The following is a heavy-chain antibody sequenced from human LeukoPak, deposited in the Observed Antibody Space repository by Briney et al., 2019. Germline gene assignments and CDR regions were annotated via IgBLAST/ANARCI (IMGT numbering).Heavy chain of an antibody. CDR2: INPADSET. CDR1: GYRFSNFW. Sequence: GESLKISCKGSGYRFSNFWIGWVRQMPGKGLEWMGIINPADSETRYSPSFQGQVTISADKSISTAYLQWSSLKASDTAMYYCAKLISNSAEYWGQGTLVTVSS. CDR3: AKLISNSAEY. V-gene: IGHV5-51*01. D-gene: IGHD4-11*01. J-gene: IGHJ4*02.